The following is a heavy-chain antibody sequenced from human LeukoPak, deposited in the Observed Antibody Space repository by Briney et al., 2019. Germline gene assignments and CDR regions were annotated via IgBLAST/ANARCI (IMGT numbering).Heavy chain of an antibody. CDR1: GFTVSSNY. D-gene: IGHD6-19*01. CDR2: IYSGGST. Sequence: GGSLRLSCAASGFTVSSNYMSWVRQAPGKGLEWVSVIYSGGSTYYADSVKGRFTISRDSSKNTLYLQMNSLRAEDTAVYYCARDPLGSGWPYWGQGTLVTVSS. CDR3: ARDPLGSGWPY. V-gene: IGHV3-66*02. J-gene: IGHJ4*02.